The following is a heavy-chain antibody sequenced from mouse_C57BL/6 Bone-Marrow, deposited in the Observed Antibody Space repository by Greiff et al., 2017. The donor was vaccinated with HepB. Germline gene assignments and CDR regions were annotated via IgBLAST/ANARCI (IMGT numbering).Heavy chain of an antibody. CDR1: GYTFTSYW. D-gene: IGHD2-5*01. V-gene: IGHV1-50*01. Sequence: QSCKASGYTFTSYWMQWVKQRPGQGLEWIGEIDPSDSYTNYNQKFKGKATLTVDTSSSTAYMQLSSLTSEDSAVYYCARAYYSNYVFAYWGQGTLVTVSA. CDR3: ARAYYSNYVFAY. J-gene: IGHJ3*01. CDR2: IDPSDSYT.